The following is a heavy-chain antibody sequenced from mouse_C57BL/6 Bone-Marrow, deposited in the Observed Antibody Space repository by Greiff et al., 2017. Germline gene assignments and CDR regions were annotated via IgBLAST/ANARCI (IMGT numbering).Heavy chain of an antibody. Sequence: QVQLQQSGAELVMPGASVKLSCKASGYTFTSYWMHWVKQRPGQGLEWIGEIDPSDSYTNYNQKFKGKSTLTVDKSSSTAYMQLSSLTSEDSAVYYCARSVGPYYFDYWGQGTTLTVSS. CDR1: GYTFTSYW. D-gene: IGHD4-1*01. CDR2: IDPSDSYT. V-gene: IGHV1-69*01. J-gene: IGHJ2*01. CDR3: ARSVGPYYFDY.